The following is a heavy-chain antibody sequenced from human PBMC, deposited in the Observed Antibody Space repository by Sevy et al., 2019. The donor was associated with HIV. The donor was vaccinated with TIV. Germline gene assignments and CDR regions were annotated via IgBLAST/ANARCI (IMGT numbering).Heavy chain of an antibody. V-gene: IGHV1-69*13. CDR3: AREIPDYVSGYYSVDAFDV. D-gene: IGHD3-22*01. Sequence: ASVKVSCKASGGSFSNFPVSWVRQAPGQGLEWMGMIISKFGTTDYAQKFQGRVTITADESTTTAYMELTSLRSEDTAVYYCAREIPDYVSGYYSVDAFDVWGQGTKVTV. J-gene: IGHJ3*01. CDR1: GGSFSNFP. CDR2: IISKFGTT.